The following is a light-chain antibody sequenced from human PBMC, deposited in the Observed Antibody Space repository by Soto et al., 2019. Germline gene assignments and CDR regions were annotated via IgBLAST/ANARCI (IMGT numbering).Light chain of an antibody. CDR3: SSYTSSSTPLV. CDR1: SSDVGGYDF. V-gene: IGLV2-11*01. J-gene: IGLJ1*01. Sequence: QSALAQPRSVSGSPGQSVTLSCTGTSSDVGGYDFVSWYQQYPGKAPKLIIFDVTERTSGVPDRFSGSKSGNSASLTISGLQAEDEADYYCSSYTSSSTPLVFGTGTKLTVL. CDR2: DVT.